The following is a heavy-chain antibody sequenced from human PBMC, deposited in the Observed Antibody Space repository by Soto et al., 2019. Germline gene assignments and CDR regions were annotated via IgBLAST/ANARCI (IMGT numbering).Heavy chain of an antibody. CDR1: GGSFSGYY. D-gene: IGHD5-12*01. J-gene: IGHJ4*02. CDR3: ATFTRDGYNYYFDY. V-gene: IGHV4-34*01. CDR2: INHSGST. Sequence: SETLSLTCAVYGGSFSGYYWSWIRQPPGKGLEWIGEINHSGSTNYNPSLKSRVTISVDTSKNQFSLKLSSVTAADTAVYYCATFTRDGYNYYFDYWGQGTLVTVSS.